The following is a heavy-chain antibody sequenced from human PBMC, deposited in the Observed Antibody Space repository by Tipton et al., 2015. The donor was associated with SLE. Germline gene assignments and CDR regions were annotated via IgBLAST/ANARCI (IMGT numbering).Heavy chain of an antibody. V-gene: IGHV1-46*01. J-gene: IGHJ4*02. CDR2: INPSGGST. D-gene: IGHD1-26*01. CDR1: GYTFTSYY. Sequence: QLVQSGAEVKKPGASVKVSCKASGYTFTSYYMHWVRQAPGQGLEWMGIINPSGGSTSYAQKFQGRVTMTRDTSTSTVYMELSSLRSEDSAVYCSARSRASGSYFSVEYWGQGTLCSVSS. CDR3: ARSRASGSYFSVEY.